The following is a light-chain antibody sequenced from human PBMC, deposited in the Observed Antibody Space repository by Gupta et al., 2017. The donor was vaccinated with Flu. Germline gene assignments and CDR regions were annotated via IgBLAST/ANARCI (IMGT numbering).Light chain of an antibody. J-gene: IGKJ1*01. CDR2: KAS. Sequence: DAVINPSPLFLTATLGQPAFVSCRSSESRGYSDGESYVRWFQQRPGQAPKRLIYKASNRDCGVPDRISGSGSGTEFTLKISRVEAEDVGVYYCKHSKRCPWTFGQGTKVEI. V-gene: IGKV2-30*01. CDR3: KHSKRCPWT. CDR1: ESRGYSDGESY.